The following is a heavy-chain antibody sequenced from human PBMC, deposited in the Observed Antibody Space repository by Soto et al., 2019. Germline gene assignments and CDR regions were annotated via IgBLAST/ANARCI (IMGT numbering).Heavy chain of an antibody. V-gene: IGHV5-51*01. D-gene: IGHD3-22*01. CDR3: ARPHYDSSGYSRWAFDI. J-gene: IGHJ3*02. Sequence: GESLKISCKGSGYSFTSYWIGWVRQMPGKGLEWMEIIYPGYSDTRYSPSFPGQVTISADKSISTAYLQWSSLKASDTAMYYCARPHYDSSGYSRWAFDIWGQGTMVTVSS. CDR2: IYPGYSDT. CDR1: GYSFTSYW.